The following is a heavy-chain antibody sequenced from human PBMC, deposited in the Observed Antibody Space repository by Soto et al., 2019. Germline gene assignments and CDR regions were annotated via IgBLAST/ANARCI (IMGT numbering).Heavy chain of an antibody. J-gene: IGHJ4*02. CDR2: ISSSSSYI. V-gene: IGHV3-21*01. CDR1: GFTFSSYS. CDR3: ARAIVATTPLFDY. D-gene: IGHD5-12*01. Sequence: EVQLVESGGGLGKPGGSLRLSCAASGFTFSSYSMNWVRQAPGKGLEWVSSISSSSSYIYYADSVKGRFTISRDNAKNSLYLQMNSLRAEDTAVYYCARAIVATTPLFDYWGQGTLVTVSS.